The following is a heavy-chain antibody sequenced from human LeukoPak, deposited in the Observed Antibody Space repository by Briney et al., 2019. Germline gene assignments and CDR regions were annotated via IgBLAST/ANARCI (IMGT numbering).Heavy chain of an antibody. D-gene: IGHD2-21*02. CDR3: AKSLGSVVVTANDY. CDR1: GFTFSSYA. V-gene: IGHV3-23*01. J-gene: IGHJ4*02. Sequence: GGSLRLSCAASGFTFSSYAMSWVRQAPGKGLEWLSAISGSGGSTHYADSVKGRFTISRDNSKNTLYLQVNSLRAEDTAVYYCAKSLGSVVVTANDYWGQGTLVTVSS. CDR2: ISGSGGST.